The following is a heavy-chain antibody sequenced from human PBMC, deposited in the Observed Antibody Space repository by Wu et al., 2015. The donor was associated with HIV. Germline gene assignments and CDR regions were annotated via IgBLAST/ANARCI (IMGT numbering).Heavy chain of an antibody. J-gene: IGHJ4*02. V-gene: IGHV1-18*01. Sequence: QIQLLQSDTELKKPGASVEVSCKAFGYIFSRYGVSWVRQVPGQGLEWVGWISVSSGATNYAEDFRDRVTLFTSADTAYMELRSLRSDDTAVYYCARDDSVAGPLDSWGRGNPRSP. D-gene: IGHD6-19*01. CDR2: ISVSSGAT. CDR1: GYIFSRYG. CDR3: ARDDSVAGPLDS.